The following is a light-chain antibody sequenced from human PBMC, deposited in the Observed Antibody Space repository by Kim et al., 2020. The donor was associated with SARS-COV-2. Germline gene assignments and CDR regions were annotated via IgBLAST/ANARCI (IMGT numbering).Light chain of an antibody. CDR3: QQYNSHELT. V-gene: IGKV1D-16*01. Sequence: DIQMTQSPSSLSASVGDRVTITCRASQGINSRLAWYQHKPETAPQSLIYAASNLQPGVPSRFSGSGSGTDFTLTISSLQPDDFATYYCQQYNSHELTFGGGTKVDIK. CDR2: AAS. CDR1: QGINSR. J-gene: IGKJ4*01.